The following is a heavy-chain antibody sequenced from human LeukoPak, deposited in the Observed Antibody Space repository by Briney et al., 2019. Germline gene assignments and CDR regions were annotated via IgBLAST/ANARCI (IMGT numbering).Heavy chain of an antibody. CDR2: ISYDGSNK. Sequence: GGSLRLSCAASGFTFSSYGMHWVRQAPGKGLEWVAVISYDGSNKYYADSVKGRFTISRDNSKNTLYLQMNSLRAEDTAVYYCAKDHEDIVVVPAAIGTDYWGQGTLVTVSS. V-gene: IGHV3-30*18. CDR3: AKDHEDIVVVPAAIGTDY. D-gene: IGHD2-2*02. CDR1: GFTFSSYG. J-gene: IGHJ4*02.